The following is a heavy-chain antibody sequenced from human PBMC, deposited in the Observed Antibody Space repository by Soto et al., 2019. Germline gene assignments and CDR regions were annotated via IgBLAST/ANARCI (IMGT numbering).Heavy chain of an antibody. D-gene: IGHD3-10*01. J-gene: IGHJ5*02. Sequence: ASVKVSCKASGYTFTSYAMHWVRQAPGQRLEWMGWINAINGKTKYSQKFQGRVTITADESTSTAYMELSSLRSEDTAVYYCARGSMVRGVMCSWFDPWGQGTLVTVS. CDR2: INAINGKT. CDR3: ARGSMVRGVMCSWFDP. CDR1: GYTFTSYA. V-gene: IGHV1-3*01.